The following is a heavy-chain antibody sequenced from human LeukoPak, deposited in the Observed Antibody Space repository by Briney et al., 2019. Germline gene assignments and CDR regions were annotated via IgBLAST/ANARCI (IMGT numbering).Heavy chain of an antibody. Sequence: GASVKVSCKASGGTFSSYAISWVRQAPGQGLEWMGGIIPIFGTANYAQKFQGRVTITADESTSTAYMELSRLRSEDTAVYYCARGRTTVTHFDYWGQGTLVTVSS. CDR3: ARGRTTVTHFDY. V-gene: IGHV1-69*13. CDR1: GGTFSSYA. CDR2: IIPIFGTA. J-gene: IGHJ4*02. D-gene: IGHD4-17*01.